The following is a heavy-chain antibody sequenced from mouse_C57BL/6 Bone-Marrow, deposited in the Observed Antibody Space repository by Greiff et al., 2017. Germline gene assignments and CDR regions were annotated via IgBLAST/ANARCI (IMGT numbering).Heavy chain of an antibody. CDR1: GFTFNTYA. J-gene: IGHJ4*01. V-gene: IGHV10-3*01. CDR2: IRSKSSNYAT. D-gene: IGHD2-4*01. CDR3: VRGEIYYDYLYYYAMDY. Sequence: GGGLVQPKGSLKLSCAASGFTFNTYAMHWVRQAPGKGLEWVARIRSKSSNYATYYADSVKDRFTISRDDSQSMLYLQMNNLKTEDTAMDDCVRGEIYYDYLYYYAMDYWGQGASVTVSS.